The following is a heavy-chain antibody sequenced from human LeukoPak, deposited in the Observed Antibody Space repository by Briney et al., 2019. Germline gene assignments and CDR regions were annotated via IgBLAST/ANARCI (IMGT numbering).Heavy chain of an antibody. J-gene: IGHJ6*02. CDR2: ISWNSGSI. CDR1: GFTFDGYA. Sequence: PGGSLRLSRAASGFTFDGYAMHWVRQAPGKGLEWVPGISWNSGSIGYADSVKGRFTISRDNAKNSLYLQMNSLRAEDTALYYCAKDLGITMVRGVRDYYYYGMDVWGQGTTVTVSS. CDR3: AKDLGITMVRGVRDYYYYGMDV. V-gene: IGHV3-9*01. D-gene: IGHD3-10*01.